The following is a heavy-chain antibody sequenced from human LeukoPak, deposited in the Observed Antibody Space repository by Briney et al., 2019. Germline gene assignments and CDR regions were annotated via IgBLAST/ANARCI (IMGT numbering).Heavy chain of an antibody. J-gene: IGHJ5*02. CDR2: FDHEDGER. Sequence: ASVKVSCKVAGYTLNEVSMHWVRQAPGKGLEWMGGFDHEDGERIYAQKFQGRVTMTEDTSTDTTYMELSSLTSEDTAMYYCATENFGLGSPFDPWGQGTLVTVSS. CDR3: ATENFGLGSPFDP. CDR1: GYTLNEVS. V-gene: IGHV1-24*01. D-gene: IGHD3-16*01.